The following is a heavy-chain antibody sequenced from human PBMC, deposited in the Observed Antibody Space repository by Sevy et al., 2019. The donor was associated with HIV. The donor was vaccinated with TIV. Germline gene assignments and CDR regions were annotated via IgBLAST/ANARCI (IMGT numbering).Heavy chain of an antibody. V-gene: IGHV1-18*04. CDR2: ISAYNGNT. CDR3: ARDRGRAADNWFDP. D-gene: IGHD2-15*01. CDR1: GYTFTSYG. J-gene: IGHJ5*02. Sequence: ASVKVSCKASGYTFTSYGISWVRQAPGQGLEWMGGISAYNGNTNYAQKLQGRVTMTTDTSTSTAYMELRSLRSDDTAVYYCARDRGRAADNWFDPWGQGTLVTVSS.